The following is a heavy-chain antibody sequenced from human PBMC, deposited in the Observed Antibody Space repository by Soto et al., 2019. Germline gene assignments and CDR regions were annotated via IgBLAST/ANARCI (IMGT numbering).Heavy chain of an antibody. V-gene: IGHV4-34*01. CDR3: GRGGNDSRGYNPKNFDY. D-gene: IGHD3-22*01. CDR1: GGSISSYY. CDR2: INHSGST. Sequence: SETLSLTCTVSGGSISSYYWSWIRQPPGKGLEWIGEINHSGSTNYNPSLKSRVTISVDTSKNQFSLKLSSVTAADTAVYYCGRGGNDSRGYNPKNFDYGAKGTLVPVSS. J-gene: IGHJ4*02.